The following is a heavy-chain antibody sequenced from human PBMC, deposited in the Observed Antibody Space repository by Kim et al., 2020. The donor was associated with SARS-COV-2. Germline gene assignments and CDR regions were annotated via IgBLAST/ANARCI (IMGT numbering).Heavy chain of an antibody. CDR2: ISYSGST. V-gene: IGHV4-31*03. CDR1: GGSISSTAYY. J-gene: IGHJ5*02. D-gene: IGHD1-26*01. Sequence: SETLSLTCTVSGGSISSTAYYWTWIRQHTGKGLEWIGYISYSGSTFYNPSLKSRVSISVDTSKNQFSLKVNSVTVADTALYYCARLAKRRSYYNDLWGQG. CDR3: ARLAKRRSYYNDL.